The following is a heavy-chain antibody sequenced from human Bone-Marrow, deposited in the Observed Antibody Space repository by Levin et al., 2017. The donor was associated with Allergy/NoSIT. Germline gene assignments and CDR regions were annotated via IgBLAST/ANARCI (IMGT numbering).Heavy chain of an antibody. V-gene: IGHV3-30-3*01. D-gene: IGHD3-9*01. Sequence: GGSLRLSCAASGFTFSSYAMHWVRQAPGKGLEWVAVISYDGSEKYYVDSVKGRFTISRDNSKNTLFLQMDSLRTEDTAVYYCARVDILAGYYRNGLDVWGQGTTVTVSS. CDR3: ARVDILAGYYRNGLDV. CDR1: GFTFSSYA. CDR2: ISYDGSEK. J-gene: IGHJ6*02.